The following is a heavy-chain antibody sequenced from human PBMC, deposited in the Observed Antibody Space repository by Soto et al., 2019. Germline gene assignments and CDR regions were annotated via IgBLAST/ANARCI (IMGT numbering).Heavy chain of an antibody. Sequence: ASVKVSCKASGYTFTSYYMHWVRQAPGQGLERMGIINPSGGSTSYAQKIQGRVTMTRDTSTSTVHMELSSLRSEDTAVYYCARSNRTTHLDYWGQGTLVTVSS. CDR3: ARSNRTTHLDY. J-gene: IGHJ4*02. CDR2: INPSGGST. CDR1: GYTFTSYY. D-gene: IGHD1-7*01. V-gene: IGHV1-46*03.